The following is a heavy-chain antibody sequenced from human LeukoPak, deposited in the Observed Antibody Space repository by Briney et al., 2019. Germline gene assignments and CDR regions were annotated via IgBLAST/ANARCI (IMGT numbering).Heavy chain of an antibody. D-gene: IGHD5-12*01. Sequence: ASVKVSCKASGGTFSSYAISWVRQAPGQGLEWMGGIIPIFGTANYAQKFQGRVTITADESTSTAYMELSSLRSEDTAVYYCARDRGYSGYDRSYYYYGMDVWGQGTTVTVSS. CDR2: IIPIFGTA. CDR3: ARDRGYSGYDRSYYYYGMDV. CDR1: GGTFSSYA. V-gene: IGHV1-69*13. J-gene: IGHJ6*02.